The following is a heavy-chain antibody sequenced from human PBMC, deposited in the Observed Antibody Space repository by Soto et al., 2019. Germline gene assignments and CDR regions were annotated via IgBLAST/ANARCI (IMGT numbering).Heavy chain of an antibody. D-gene: IGHD3-10*01. J-gene: IGHJ6*03. V-gene: IGHV4-34*01. CDR1: GGSFSGYY. Sequence: ASETLSLTCAVYGGSFSGYYWSWIRQPPGKGLEWIGEINHSGSTNYNPSLKSRVTISVDTSKNQFSLKLSSVTAADTAVYYCARGSPMVRGVIGYYYYYYMDVWGKGTTVTVSS. CDR3: ARGSPMVRGVIGYYYYYYMDV. CDR2: INHSGST.